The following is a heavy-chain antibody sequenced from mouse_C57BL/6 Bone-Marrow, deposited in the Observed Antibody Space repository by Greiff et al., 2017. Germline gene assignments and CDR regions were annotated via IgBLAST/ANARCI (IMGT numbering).Heavy chain of an antibody. CDR3: ARSYDGYLTFAY. D-gene: IGHD2-3*01. J-gene: IGHJ3*01. CDR2: IDPSDSYT. V-gene: IGHV1-69*01. CDR1: GYTFTRYW. Sequence: VKLQQSGAELVMPGASVKLSCKASGYTFTRYWMHWVKPRPGQGLEWIGEIDPSDSYTNYNQKFKGKSTLTVDKSSSTAYMQLSSLTSEDSAVYYCARSYDGYLTFAYWGQGTLVTVSA.